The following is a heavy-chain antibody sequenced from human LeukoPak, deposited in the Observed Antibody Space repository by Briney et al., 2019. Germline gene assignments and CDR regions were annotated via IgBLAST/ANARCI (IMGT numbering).Heavy chain of an antibody. CDR3: ARADGDYDRYYFDY. D-gene: IGHD4-17*01. V-gene: IGHV4-4*07. CDR1: GGSISSYY. Sequence: SETLSLTCTVSGGSISSYYWSWIRQPAGKGLEWIGRIYASGSTNYNPSLKSRVTMSVDMSKNQFSLKLSSVTAADTAVYYCARADGDYDRYYFDYWGQGTLVTVSS. J-gene: IGHJ4*02. CDR2: IYASGST.